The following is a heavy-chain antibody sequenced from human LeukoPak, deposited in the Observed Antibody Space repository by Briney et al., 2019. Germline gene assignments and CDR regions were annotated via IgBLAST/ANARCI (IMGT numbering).Heavy chain of an antibody. V-gene: IGHV3-23*01. CDR1: KFNFA. CDR3: ARASRSGYFGPFDY. J-gene: IGHJ4*02. D-gene: IGHD3-22*01. CDR2: ISGSGDAT. Sequence: GGSLRLSCAASKFNFAMSWVRQTADKRLEWVSAISGSGDATFYTDSVKGRFTISRDNAKNSLYLQMNSLRAEDTAVYYCARASRSGYFGPFDYWGQGTLVTVSS.